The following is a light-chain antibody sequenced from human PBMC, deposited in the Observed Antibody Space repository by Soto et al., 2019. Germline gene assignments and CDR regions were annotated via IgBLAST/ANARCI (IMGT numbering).Light chain of an antibody. CDR1: QSVSSSY. V-gene: IGKV3-20*01. Sequence: EIVLTQSPGTLSLPPGERATLSCRASQSVSSSYLAWYQQKPGQAPRLLIYGASSRATGIPDRFSGSGSGTDFTLAIRSLEPEDFAVYYCQQYGSSPWTFGQGTKVDIK. CDR3: QQYGSSPWT. CDR2: GAS. J-gene: IGKJ1*01.